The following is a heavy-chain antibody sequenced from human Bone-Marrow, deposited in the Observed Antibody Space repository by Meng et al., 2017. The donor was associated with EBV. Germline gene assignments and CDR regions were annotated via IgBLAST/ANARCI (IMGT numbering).Heavy chain of an antibody. D-gene: IGHD4-17*01. J-gene: IGHJ4*02. CDR3: ARDLVNDYGDYYFDY. CDR1: GGSISNSNW. Sequence: QAELQESGPGLVKPSGTLSLTCAVSGGSISNSNWWSWVRQPPGKGLEWIGEIYHSGSTNYNPSLKSRVTISVDKSKNQFSLKLSSVTAADTAVYYCARDLVNDYGDYYFDYWGQGSLVTVFS. CDR2: IYHSGST. V-gene: IGHV4-4*02.